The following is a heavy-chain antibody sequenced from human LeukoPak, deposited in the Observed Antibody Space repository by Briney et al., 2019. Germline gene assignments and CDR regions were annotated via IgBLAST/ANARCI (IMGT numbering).Heavy chain of an antibody. CDR1: GYTFTGYY. CDR3: ARVSHYYGSASYYNY. J-gene: IGHJ4*02. V-gene: IGHV1-2*02. CDR2: INANNGST. D-gene: IGHD3-10*01. Sequence: GASVRVSCKASGYTFTGYYMHGVRQAPGQGLEGRGWINANNGSTIYKQNFQGRGTMTRDTSISTAYIDLSMLRSDDTAVYYCARVSHYYGSASYYNYWRQGTLVTVSS.